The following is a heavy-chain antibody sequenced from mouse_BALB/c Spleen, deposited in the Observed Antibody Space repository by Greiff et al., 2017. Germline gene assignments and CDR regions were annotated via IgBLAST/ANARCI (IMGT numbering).Heavy chain of an antibody. V-gene: IGHV1S56*01. CDR3: AREYDYSFAY. CDR1: GYTFTSYY. D-gene: IGHD2-4*01. J-gene: IGHJ3*01. Sequence: QVQLQQSGPELVKPGASVRISCKASGYTFTSYYIHWVKQRPGQGLEWIGWIYPGNVNTKYNEKFKGKATLTADKSSSTAYMQLSSLTSEDSAVYFCAREYDYSFAYWGQGTLVTVSA. CDR2: IYPGNVNT.